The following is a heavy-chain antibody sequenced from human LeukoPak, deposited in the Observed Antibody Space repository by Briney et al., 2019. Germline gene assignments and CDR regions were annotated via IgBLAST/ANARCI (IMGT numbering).Heavy chain of an antibody. D-gene: IGHD3-10*01. CDR3: ARDGGQWGYYGSGRSGWFDP. CDR1: GFTFSSYE. Sequence: GGSLRLSCAASGFTFSSYEMNWVRQAPGKGLEWVSYISSSGSTIYYADSVKGRFTISRDNAKNSLYLQMNSLRAEDTAVYYCARDGGQWGYYGSGRSGWFDPWGQGTLVTVSS. J-gene: IGHJ5*02. CDR2: ISSSGSTI. V-gene: IGHV3-48*03.